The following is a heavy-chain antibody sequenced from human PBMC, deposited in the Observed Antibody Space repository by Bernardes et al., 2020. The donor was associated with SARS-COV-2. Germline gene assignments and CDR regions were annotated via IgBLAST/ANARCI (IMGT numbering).Heavy chain of an antibody. CDR1: GFMINNAC. V-gene: IGHV3-15*01. CDR2: IRSKTDGGTT. CDR3: TTVPRDPVSFDY. Sequence: GGPLRLSCAASGFMINNACMSWVRRAPGKGLEWIGRIRSKTDGGTTDYAAPVKGRFTISRDDSKNTLYLQMNSLKTEDTAVYYCTTVPRDPVSFDYWGQGTLVTVSS. J-gene: IGHJ4*02.